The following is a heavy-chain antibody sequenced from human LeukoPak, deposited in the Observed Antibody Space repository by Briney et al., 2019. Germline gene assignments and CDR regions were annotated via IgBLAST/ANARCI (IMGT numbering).Heavy chain of an antibody. CDR1: GGSISSSSYY. J-gene: IGHJ6*02. CDR3: AREGPYCSSTSCYGRHYYYGMDV. Sequence: SETLSLTCTVSGGSISSSSYYWGWLRQPPWKGLEWFGRIYYSWSTYYNPSLKSRVTISVDTSKNQFSLKLSSVSAADTAVYYCAREGPYCSSTSCYGRHYYYGMDVWGQGTTVTVSS. V-gene: IGHV4-39*07. CDR2: IYYSWST. D-gene: IGHD2-2*01.